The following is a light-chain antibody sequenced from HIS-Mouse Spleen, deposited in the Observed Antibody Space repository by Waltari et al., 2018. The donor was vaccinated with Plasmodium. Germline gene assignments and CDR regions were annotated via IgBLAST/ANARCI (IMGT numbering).Light chain of an antibody. CDR2: RNN. CDR1: SSNIGSNY. CDR3: AAWDDSLSGRV. Sequence: QSVLTQPPSASGTPGQRVTISCSGSSSNIGSNYVYWYQQLPGQAPKLLIYRNNQRPSGVPDRFLGSQSGTSAALSISGLRSEYEADYYCAAWDDSLSGRVFGGGTKLTVL. V-gene: IGLV1-47*01. J-gene: IGLJ3*02.